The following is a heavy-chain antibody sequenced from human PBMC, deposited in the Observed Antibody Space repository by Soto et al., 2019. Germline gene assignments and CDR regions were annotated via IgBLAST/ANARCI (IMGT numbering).Heavy chain of an antibody. CDR3: ALVTVVQVAPDWSVP. Sequence: SETLSLTCTVSGGSISSGGYYWSWIRQHPGKGLEWIGYIYYSGSTYYNPSLKSRVTISVDTSKNQFSLKLSSVTAADTAVYYCALVTVVQVAPDWSVPWCPGTLVS. J-gene: IGHJ5*02. CDR1: GGSISSGGYY. CDR2: IYYSGST. D-gene: IGHD2-8*02. V-gene: IGHV4-31*03.